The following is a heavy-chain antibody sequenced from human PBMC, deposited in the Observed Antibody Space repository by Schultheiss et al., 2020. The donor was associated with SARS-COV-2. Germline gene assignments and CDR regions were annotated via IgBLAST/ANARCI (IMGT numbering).Heavy chain of an antibody. CDR1: GGSISSYY. V-gene: IGHV4-59*01. Sequence: SETLSLTCTVSGGSISSYYWSWIRQPPGKGLEWIGYIYYSGSTNYNPSLKSRVTISVDTSKNQFSLKLSSVTAADTAVYYCARGVGEGGVYVWGSYRSYGMDVWGQGTTVTVSS. CDR3: ARGVGEGGVYVWGSYRSYGMDV. J-gene: IGHJ6*02. CDR2: IYYSGST. D-gene: IGHD3-16*02.